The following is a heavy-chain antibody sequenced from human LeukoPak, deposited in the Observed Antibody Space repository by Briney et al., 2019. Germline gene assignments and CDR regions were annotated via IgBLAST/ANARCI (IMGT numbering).Heavy chain of an antibody. CDR3: AKPYYDFWSGYSNDNWFDP. V-gene: IGHV1-2*02. Sequence: ASVKVSCKASGYTFTGYYMHWVRQAPGQGLEWMGWINPNSGGTNYAQKFQGRVTMTRDASISTAYMELSRLRSDDTAVYYCAKPYYDFWSGYSNDNWFDPWGQGTLVTVSS. CDR1: GYTFTGYY. D-gene: IGHD3-3*01. CDR2: INPNSGGT. J-gene: IGHJ5*02.